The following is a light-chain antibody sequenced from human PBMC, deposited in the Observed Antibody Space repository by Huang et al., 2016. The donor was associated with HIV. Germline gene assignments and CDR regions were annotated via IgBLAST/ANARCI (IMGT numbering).Light chain of an antibody. CDR2: GAS. Sequence: MGSQSITTNLAWYQQKPGQAPRLLIYGASTRASGVPARFSGGGAGAEFTLTIRRQQSEDFAVYFCQQYITRPPLTFGGGTTVEIK. CDR3: QQYITRPPLT. CDR1: QSITTN. J-gene: IGKJ4*01. V-gene: IGKV3-15*01.